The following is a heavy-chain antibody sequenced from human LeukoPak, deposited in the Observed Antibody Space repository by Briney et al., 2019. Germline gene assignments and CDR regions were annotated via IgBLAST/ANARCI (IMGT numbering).Heavy chain of an antibody. V-gene: IGHV3-23*01. CDR1: GFTFRNAW. CDR2: ISGSGGST. Sequence: GGSLRLSCAASGFTFRNAWMNWVRQAPGKGLEWVSAISGSGGSTYYADSVKGRFTISRDNSKNTLYLQMNSLRAEDTAVYYCAKSSGRMDVWGQGTTVTVSS. CDR3: AKSSGRMDV. D-gene: IGHD1-1*01. J-gene: IGHJ6*02.